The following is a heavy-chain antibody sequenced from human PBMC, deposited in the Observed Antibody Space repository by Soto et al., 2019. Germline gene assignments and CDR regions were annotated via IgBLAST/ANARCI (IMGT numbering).Heavy chain of an antibody. D-gene: IGHD2-21*01. CDR3: AVDKHMGLQTDGMDV. J-gene: IGHJ6*02. CDR2: IKQDGSEK. CDR1: GFTFSSYW. Sequence: PGGSLRLSCAASGFTFSSYWMSWVRQAPGKGLEWVANIKQDGSEKYYVDSVKGRFTISRDNAKNSLYLQMNSLRAEDTAVYYCAVDKHMGLQTDGMDVWGQGTTVTVSS. V-gene: IGHV3-7*04.